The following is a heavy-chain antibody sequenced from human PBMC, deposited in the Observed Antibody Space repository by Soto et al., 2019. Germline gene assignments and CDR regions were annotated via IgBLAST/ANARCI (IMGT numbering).Heavy chain of an antibody. D-gene: IGHD3-3*01. CDR2: MNPNSGNT. Sequence: ASVKVSCKASGYTFTGYYMHWVRQAPGQGLEWMGWMNPNSGNTSYAQKFQGRVTMTRNTSISTAYMEVSSLRSEDTAVYYCARALAPYDFWSGYYRYYYYGMDVWGQGTTVTVSS. V-gene: IGHV1-8*02. CDR3: ARALAPYDFWSGYYRYYYYGMDV. CDR1: GYTFTGYY. J-gene: IGHJ6*02.